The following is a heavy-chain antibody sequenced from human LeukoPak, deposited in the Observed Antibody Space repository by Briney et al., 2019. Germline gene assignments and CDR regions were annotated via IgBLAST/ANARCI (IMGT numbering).Heavy chain of an antibody. CDR1: GYTFTGYY. CDR3: ARVHYYYQYSVFDY. V-gene: IGHV1-2*02. CDR2: INPNSGGT. D-gene: IGHD3-22*01. Sequence: ASVKVSCKASGYTFTGYYMHWVRQAPGQGLEWMGWINPNSGGTNYAQKFQGRVTMTRDTSISTAYMELSRLRSDDTAVYYCARVHYYYQYSVFDYWGQGTLVTVSS. J-gene: IGHJ4*02.